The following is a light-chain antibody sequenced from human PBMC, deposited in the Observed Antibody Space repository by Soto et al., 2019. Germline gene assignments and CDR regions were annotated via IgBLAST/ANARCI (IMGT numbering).Light chain of an antibody. CDR2: GDI. J-gene: IGLJ1*01. Sequence: QSVLTQPPSVSGAPGQRVTIYCTGTSSNIGAGYDVHWYQQLPGTAPKLLIYGDINRPSGVPDRFSGSKSGSSASLAITGLQAEDEADYYCQSYDSRLTAYVFGTGTKLTVL. CDR1: SSNIGAGYD. V-gene: IGLV1-40*01. CDR3: QSYDSRLTAYV.